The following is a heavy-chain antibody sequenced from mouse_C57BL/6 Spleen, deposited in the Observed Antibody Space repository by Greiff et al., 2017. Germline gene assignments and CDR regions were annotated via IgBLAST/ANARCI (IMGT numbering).Heavy chain of an antibody. CDR3: ARDPMDY. CDR2: IYPGSGNT. J-gene: IGHJ4*01. CDR1: GYTFTDYY. Sequence: VQRVESGAELVRPGASVKLSCKASGYTFTDYYINWVKQRPGQGLEWIARIYPGSGNTYYNEKFKGKATLTAEKSSSTAYMQLSSLTSEDSAVYFCARDPMDYWGQGTSVTVSS. V-gene: IGHV1-76*01.